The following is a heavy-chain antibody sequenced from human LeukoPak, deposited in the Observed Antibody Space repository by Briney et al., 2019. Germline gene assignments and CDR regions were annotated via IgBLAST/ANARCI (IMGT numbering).Heavy chain of an antibody. CDR2: ISSSGSTI. Sequence: GGSLRLSCAASGFTFSSYEMNWVRQAPGKGLEWVSYISSSGSTIYYADSVKGRFTISRDNAKNSLYLQMNSLRAEDTAVYYCARAGLLLWFGELNNWGQGTLVTVSS. CDR3: ARAGLLLWFGELNN. D-gene: IGHD3-10*01. J-gene: IGHJ4*02. V-gene: IGHV3-48*03. CDR1: GFTFSSYE.